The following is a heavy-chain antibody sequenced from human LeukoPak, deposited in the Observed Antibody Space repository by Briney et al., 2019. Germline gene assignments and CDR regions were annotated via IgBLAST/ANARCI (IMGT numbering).Heavy chain of an antibody. CDR3: ARNTGLQVGFDP. CDR1: GGTFSSYA. V-gene: IGHV1-69*13. D-gene: IGHD4-11*01. J-gene: IGHJ5*02. Sequence: APVKVSCKASGGTFSSYAISWVRQAPGQGLEWMGGIIPIFGTANYAQKFQGRVTITADESTSTAYMELSSPRSEDTAVYYCARNTGLQVGFDPWGQGTLVTVSS. CDR2: IIPIFGTA.